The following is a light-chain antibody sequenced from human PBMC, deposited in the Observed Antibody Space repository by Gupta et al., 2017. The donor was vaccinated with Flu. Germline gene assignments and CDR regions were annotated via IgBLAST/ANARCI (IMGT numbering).Light chain of an antibody. CDR3: AASDDSRTGQV. V-gene: IGLV1-44*01. Sequence: RVTISCSGSSSNIGSNIVRWYRRLPGPAPNLLIYSNSQRPSAVPARFSGSKSGTSASLAISGLQAEDEADYYCAASDDSRTGQVFGTGTKVIVL. J-gene: IGLJ1*01. CDR1: SSNIGSNI. CDR2: SNS.